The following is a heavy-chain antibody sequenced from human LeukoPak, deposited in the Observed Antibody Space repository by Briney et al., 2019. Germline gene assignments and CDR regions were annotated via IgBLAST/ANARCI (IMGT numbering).Heavy chain of an antibody. CDR1: GGSITSYY. CDR2: IYYSGST. D-gene: IGHD2-8*02. V-gene: IGHV4-59*01. CDR3: ARVSTGGFKSASFDY. Sequence: SETLSLTCTVSGGSITSYYWSWLRQPPGKGLEWIGYIYYSGSTNYNPSLKSRVTISVDTSKNQFSLKLSSVTAADTGVYYCARVSTGGFKSASFDYWGQGTLVTVSS. J-gene: IGHJ4*02.